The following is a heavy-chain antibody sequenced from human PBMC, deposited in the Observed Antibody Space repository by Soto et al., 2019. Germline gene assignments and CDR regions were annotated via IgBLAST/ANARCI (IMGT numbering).Heavy chain of an antibody. CDR1: GYTFTSYV. J-gene: IGHJ6*02. CDR2: ISAHNGKT. V-gene: IGHV1-18*01. CDR3: ARWGVGPTDSYYAMDV. Sequence: GASVKVSCKASGYTFTSYVISWVRQAPGQGLEWMGWISAHNGKTNYAQRLQGRVTMTTDTSTSTATMELRSLRSDDTAVYYCARWGVGPTDSYYAMDVWGQGTTVTVSS. D-gene: IGHD1-26*01.